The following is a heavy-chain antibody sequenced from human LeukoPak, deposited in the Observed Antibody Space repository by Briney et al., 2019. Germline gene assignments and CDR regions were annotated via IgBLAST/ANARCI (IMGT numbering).Heavy chain of an antibody. V-gene: IGHV1-69*02. CDR2: IIPILGIA. CDR1: GGTLSSYT. Sequence: SVKVSCKASGGTLSSYTISWVRQAPGQGLEWMGRIIPILGIANYAQKFQSKVTITADKATSTAYRELSSLRSEDTAVYYCAMDPWGIRPVDYWGQGTLVTVSS. D-gene: IGHD3-16*01. CDR3: AMDPWGIRPVDY. J-gene: IGHJ4*02.